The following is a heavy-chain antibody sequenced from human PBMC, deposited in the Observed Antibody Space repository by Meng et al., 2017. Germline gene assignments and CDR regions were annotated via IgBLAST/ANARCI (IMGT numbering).Heavy chain of an antibody. CDR3: AHFDY. Sequence: QVQLVESGGGWVQPGRSLRLSCAASGFAFSSYAMHWVRQAPGKGLEWVAVISYDGSNKYYADSVKGRFTISRDNSKNTLYLQMNSLRAEDTAVYYCAHFDYWGQGTLVTVSS. V-gene: IGHV3-30*01. J-gene: IGHJ4*02. CDR2: ISYDGSNK. CDR1: GFAFSSYA.